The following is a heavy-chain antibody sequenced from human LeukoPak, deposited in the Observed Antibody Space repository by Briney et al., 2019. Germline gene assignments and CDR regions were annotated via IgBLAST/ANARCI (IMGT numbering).Heavy chain of an antibody. Sequence: GGSLRLSCAASGFTFSNYAMSWVRQTPGKGLEWVAGISGSGDNGYYPDFVKGRFTISRDNSKSTLDLQMNSLRAEDTAVYYCAKALPYCSGGSCYPPDYYMDVWGKGTTVTVSS. J-gene: IGHJ6*03. D-gene: IGHD2-15*01. CDR2: ISGSGDNG. CDR1: GFTFSNYA. CDR3: AKALPYCSGGSCYPPDYYMDV. V-gene: IGHV3-23*01.